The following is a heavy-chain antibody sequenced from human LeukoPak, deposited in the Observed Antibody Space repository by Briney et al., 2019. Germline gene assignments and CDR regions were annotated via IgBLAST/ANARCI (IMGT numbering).Heavy chain of an antibody. J-gene: IGHJ4*02. CDR2: INHSGST. CDR1: GGSFIGFH. D-gene: IGHD3-16*02. V-gene: IGHV4-34*01. CDR3: ARHLYVWGSYRYSLDY. Sequence: PSETLSLTCAVYGGSFIGFHWNWIRQPPGKGLEWIGDINHSGSTNYNPSLTSRVTISVDTSKNQFSLKLSSVTAADTAVYYCARHLYVWGSYRYSLDYWGQGTLVTVSS.